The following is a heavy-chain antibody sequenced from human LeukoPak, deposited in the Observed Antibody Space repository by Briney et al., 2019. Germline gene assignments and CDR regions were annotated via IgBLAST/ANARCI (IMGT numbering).Heavy chain of an antibody. CDR1: GFTFSNYW. CDR2: IKEDGGTK. D-gene: IGHD6-19*01. Sequence: GGSLRLSCTASGFTFSNYWMTWVRQAPGKGLEWVANIKEDGGTKYYLDSVKGRFTISRDNAKNSLYLQMNSLRAEDTAVYYCARGPDNYSSGLYYSDYWGQGTLVTVSS. V-gene: IGHV3-7*02. CDR3: ARGPDNYSSGLYYSDY. J-gene: IGHJ4*02.